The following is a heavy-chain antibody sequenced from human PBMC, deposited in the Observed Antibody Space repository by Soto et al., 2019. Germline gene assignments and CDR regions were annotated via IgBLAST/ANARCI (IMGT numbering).Heavy chain of an antibody. D-gene: IGHD6-13*01. CDR1: GFTFSSYW. V-gene: IGHV3-74*01. Sequence: PGGSLRLSCAASGFTFSSYWMHWVRQAPGKGLVWVSRINSDGSSTSYADSVKGRFTISRDNSKNTLYLQMNSLRAEDTAVYYCAKDSSSSWPHLFDYWGQGTLVTVSS. CDR3: AKDSSSSWPHLFDY. J-gene: IGHJ4*02. CDR2: INSDGSST.